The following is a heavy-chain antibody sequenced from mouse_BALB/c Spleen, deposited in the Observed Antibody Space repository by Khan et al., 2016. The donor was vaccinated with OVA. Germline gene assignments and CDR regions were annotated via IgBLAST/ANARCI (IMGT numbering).Heavy chain of an antibody. CDR3: ERGGDDGGLAY. V-gene: IGHV5-12*02. CDR1: GFTFSDYY. D-gene: IGHD2-3*01. Sequence: EVELVESGGGLVQPGGSLKLSCATSGFTFSDYYMYWVRQTPEKRLEWVAYLSNRGTTTYYPDTVRGRFTISRDNAKNTLYLQMSRLESEDTAMYYCERGGDDGGLAYWGQGTLVTVSA. CDR2: LSNRGTTT. J-gene: IGHJ3*01.